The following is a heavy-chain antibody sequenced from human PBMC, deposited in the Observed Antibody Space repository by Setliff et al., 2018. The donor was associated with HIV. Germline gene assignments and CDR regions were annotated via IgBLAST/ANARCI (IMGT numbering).Heavy chain of an antibody. CDR2: IYYSGNT. D-gene: IGHD2-15*01. V-gene: IGHV4-39*07. J-gene: IGHJ6*03. Sequence: SETLSLTCTVSGGSIKSSSYYWGWIRQPPGKGLEWIGSIYYSGNTYYNPSLKSRVTISVDTSRNQFSLRLSSVTAADTAIYYCARDRRTHELLRGQPYYYHMDVWGKGTTVTVSS. CDR3: ARDRRTHELLRGQPYYYHMDV. CDR1: GGSIKSSSYY.